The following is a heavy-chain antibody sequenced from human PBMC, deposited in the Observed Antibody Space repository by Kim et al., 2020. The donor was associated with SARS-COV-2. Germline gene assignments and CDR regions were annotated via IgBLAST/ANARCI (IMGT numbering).Heavy chain of an antibody. Sequence: SVKVSCKASGGTFSSYAISWVRQAPGQGLEWMGGIIPIFGTANYAQKFQGRVTITADESTSTAYMELSSLRSEDTAVYYCAREFFSDIVVVPAADNGHDYGMDVWGQGTTVTVSS. D-gene: IGHD2-2*01. V-gene: IGHV1-69*13. CDR3: AREFFSDIVVVPAADNGHDYGMDV. CDR1: GGTFSSYA. J-gene: IGHJ6*02. CDR2: IIPIFGTA.